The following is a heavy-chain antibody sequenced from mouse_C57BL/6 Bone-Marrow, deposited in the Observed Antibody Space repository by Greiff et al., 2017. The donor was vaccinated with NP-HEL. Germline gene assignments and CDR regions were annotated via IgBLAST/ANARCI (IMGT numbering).Heavy chain of an antibody. Sequence: QVQLQQSGPELVKPGASVKISCKASGYAFSSSWMNWVKQRPGKGLEWIGRIYSGDGDTNYNGKFKGKATLTADKSSSTAYMQLSSLTSEDSAVYFCAIITTVVAPFAYWGQGTLVTVSA. J-gene: IGHJ3*01. CDR2: IYSGDGDT. CDR3: AIITTVVAPFAY. CDR1: GYAFSSSW. D-gene: IGHD1-1*01. V-gene: IGHV1-82*01.